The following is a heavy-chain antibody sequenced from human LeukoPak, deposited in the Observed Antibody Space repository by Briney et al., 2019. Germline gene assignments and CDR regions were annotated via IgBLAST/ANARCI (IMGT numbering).Heavy chain of an antibody. CDR2: INHSGST. V-gene: IGHV4-34*01. J-gene: IGHJ6*02. Sequence: PSETLSLTCAVYGGSFSGYYWSWIRQPPGKGLEWIGEINHSGSTNYNPSLKSRVTISVDTSKNQFSLKLNSVTAADTAVYYCARSSVVVVAATRYYYYGMDVWGQGATVTVSS. CDR3: ARSSVVVVAATRYYYYGMDV. CDR1: GGSFSGYY. D-gene: IGHD2-15*01.